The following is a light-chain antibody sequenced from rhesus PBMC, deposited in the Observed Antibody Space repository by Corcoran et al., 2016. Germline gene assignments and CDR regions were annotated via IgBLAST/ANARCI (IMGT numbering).Light chain of an antibody. V-gene: IGLV2S7*01. CDR2: GVS. CDR1: SSDVGGFNY. Sequence: QAGPTQPPSVSGSPGQSVTISCTGTSSDVGGFNYVSWYQHHPGKTPKLMIYGVSPRPSGVSDRFSGSKSGNTASLTISGLQAEDEADYFCCSYTTTDSYIFGVGTRLTVL. CDR3: CSYTTTDSYI. J-gene: IGLJ1*01.